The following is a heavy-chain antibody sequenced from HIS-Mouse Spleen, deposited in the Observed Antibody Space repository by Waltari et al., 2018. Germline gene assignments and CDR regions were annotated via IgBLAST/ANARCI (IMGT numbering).Heavy chain of an antibody. V-gene: IGHV1-69*04. J-gene: IGHJ3*02. CDR2: IIPILGIA. D-gene: IGHD6-13*01. Sequence: VQLGQSGAEVKKPGSSVKVSCKASGGTFSSYAISRVGKAPGQGLEWMGRIIPILGIANYAQKFQGSVTITADKSPSTAYMELSSLRSEDTAVYYCARHPEIAAAVGAFDIWGQGTMVTVSS. CDR1: GGTFSSYA. CDR3: ARHPEIAAAVGAFDI.